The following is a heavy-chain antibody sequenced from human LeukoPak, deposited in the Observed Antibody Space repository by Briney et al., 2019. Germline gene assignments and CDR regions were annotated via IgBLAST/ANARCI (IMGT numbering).Heavy chain of an antibody. V-gene: IGHV1-2*02. CDR2: INPNSGGT. CDR1: GYTFTGYY. CDR3: ARDLSRGSHYYFDY. J-gene: IGHJ4*02. D-gene: IGHD1-26*01. Sequence: ASVKVSCKASGYTFTGYYMHWVRQAPGQGLEWMGWINPNSGGTNYAQKFQGRVPMTRDTSISTAYMELSRLRSDATAVYYCARDLSRGSHYYFDYWGQGTLVTVSS.